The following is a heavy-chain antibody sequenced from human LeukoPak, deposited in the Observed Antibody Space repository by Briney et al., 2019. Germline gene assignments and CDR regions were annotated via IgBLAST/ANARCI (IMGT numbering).Heavy chain of an antibody. CDR2: FDPEDGET. CDR3: ATGGPLDVTDAFDI. Sequence: ASVKVSCKVSGYTLTELSMHWVRQAPGKGLEWMGGFDPEDGETIYAQKFQGRVTMTEDTSTDTAYMELSSLRSEDTAVYYCATGGPLDVTDAFDIWGRGTMVTVSS. J-gene: IGHJ3*02. CDR1: GYTLTELS. V-gene: IGHV1-24*01. D-gene: IGHD3-3*01.